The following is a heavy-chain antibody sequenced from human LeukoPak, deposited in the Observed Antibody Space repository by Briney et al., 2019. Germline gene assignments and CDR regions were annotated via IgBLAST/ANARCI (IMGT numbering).Heavy chain of an antibody. CDR2: ISSSGTYI. J-gene: IGHJ4*02. Sequence: GGSLRLSCAASGFTFSSYAMNWVRQAPGKGLEWVSSISSSGTYIYYADSVQGRFTVSRDNAKKSLYLQMNSLRAEDTAVYYCARAPLHLAMYHYFDYWGQGTLVTVSS. V-gene: IGHV3-21*01. D-gene: IGHD2-2*01. CDR3: ARAPLHLAMYHYFDY. CDR1: GFTFSSYA.